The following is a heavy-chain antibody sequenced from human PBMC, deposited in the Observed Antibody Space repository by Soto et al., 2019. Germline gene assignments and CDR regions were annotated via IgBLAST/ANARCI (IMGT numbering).Heavy chain of an antibody. CDR2: ISGDGSDK. V-gene: IGHV3-30*18. J-gene: IGHJ4*02. D-gene: IGHD6-19*01. CDR1: GFTFSDFG. CDR3: AKGTAVARQHFAN. Sequence: QVQVVESGGGVFEPERSLRLSCAISGFTFSDFGMHWVRQAPGKGLVWVAAISGDGSDKYYVGSVQGRFTISRDNTKNALYLQMNSLRSEDTAVYYCAKGTAVARQHFANWGQGTLVTVSS.